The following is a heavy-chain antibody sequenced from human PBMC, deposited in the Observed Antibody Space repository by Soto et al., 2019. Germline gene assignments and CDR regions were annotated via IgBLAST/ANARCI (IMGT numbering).Heavy chain of an antibody. CDR3: AGSVFFQNRGMDV. CDR1: GDSISSGGYY. J-gene: IGHJ6*02. Sequence: LSFTCTFSGDSISSGGYYWSWIRQHPGKGLEWIGYIYYSGSTYYNPSLKSRVTISVDRSKNQFSLKLSSVTAADTAVYYCAGSVFFQNRGMDVWFHGTTVTLS. CDR2: IYYSGST. D-gene: IGHD2-15*01. V-gene: IGHV4-31*03.